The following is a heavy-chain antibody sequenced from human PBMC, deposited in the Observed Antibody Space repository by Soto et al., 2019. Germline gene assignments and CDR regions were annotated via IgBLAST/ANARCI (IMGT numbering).Heavy chain of an antibody. CDR1: GDSVSSNSAA. CDR3: ARDFWSGNWNDEGYYYYGMDV. Sequence: PSQTLSLTCAISGDSVSSNSAAWNWIRQFPSRGLEWLGRTYYRSKWYNDYAVSVKSRITINPDTSKNQFSLQLDSVTPEDTAVYYCARDFWSGNWNDEGYYYYGMDVWGQGTTVTVSS. CDR2: TYYRSKWYN. J-gene: IGHJ6*02. V-gene: IGHV6-1*01. D-gene: IGHD1-1*01.